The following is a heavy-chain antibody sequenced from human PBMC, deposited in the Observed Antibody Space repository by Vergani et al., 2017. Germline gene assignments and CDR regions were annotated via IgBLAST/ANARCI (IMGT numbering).Heavy chain of an antibody. Sequence: QVHLQESGPGVVKPSDTLSLTCTVSGGSMSDFYWTWIRQPAGRGLEWIGRIYPIGYGNYNESLRSRLTMSIDTSRSQFSLSLSSVTAADTAVYYCARGNCSGSCPKYNWLAPWGRGILVTVSS. D-gene: IGHD2-15*01. CDR3: ARGNCSGSCPKYNWLAP. V-gene: IGHV4-4*07. J-gene: IGHJ5*02. CDR2: IYPIGYG. CDR1: GGSMSDFY.